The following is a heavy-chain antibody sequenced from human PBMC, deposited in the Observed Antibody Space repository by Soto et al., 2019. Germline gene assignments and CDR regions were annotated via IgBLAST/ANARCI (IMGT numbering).Heavy chain of an antibody. Sequence: QVQLVESGGNVVQPGRSLRLSCAASEFSFSSHGMHWVRQAPGKGLEWVAHLWAGGNIRYYAYSVKGRFTISSDHSKNTLYLQMDSLGAEDTAVYYCARDAQHLANYGMDVWGQGTTVTVSS. V-gene: IGHV3-33*01. D-gene: IGHD3-3*02. J-gene: IGHJ6*02. CDR3: ARDAQHLANYGMDV. CDR2: LWAGGNIR. CDR1: EFSFSSHG.